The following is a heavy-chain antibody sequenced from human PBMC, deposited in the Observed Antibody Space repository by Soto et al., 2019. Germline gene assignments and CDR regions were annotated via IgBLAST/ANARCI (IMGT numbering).Heavy chain of an antibody. CDR3: ARETTPYDFWSVSQPPYYFDY. D-gene: IGHD3-3*01. J-gene: IGHJ4*02. Sequence: GGSLRLSCAASGFTFSSYSMNWVRQAPGKGLEWVSSISSSSSYIYYADSVKGRFTISRDNAKNSLYLQMNSLRAEDTAVYYCARETTPYDFWSVSQPPYYFDYWGQGTLVTVSS. V-gene: IGHV3-21*01. CDR1: GFTFSSYS. CDR2: ISSSSSYI.